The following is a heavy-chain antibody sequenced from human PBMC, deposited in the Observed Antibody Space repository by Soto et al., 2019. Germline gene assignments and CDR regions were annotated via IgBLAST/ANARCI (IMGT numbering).Heavy chain of an antibody. CDR1: GGSISSGGYY. J-gene: IGHJ3*02. CDR2: IYYSGST. CDR3: ARDRERVVQRAFDI. Sequence: SETLSLTCTVSGGSISSGGYYWSWIRQHPGKGLEWIGYIYYSGSTYYNPSLKSRVTISVDTSKNQFSLKLSSVTAADTAVYYCARDRERVVQRAFDIWGQGTMVT. D-gene: IGHD1-1*01. V-gene: IGHV4-31*03.